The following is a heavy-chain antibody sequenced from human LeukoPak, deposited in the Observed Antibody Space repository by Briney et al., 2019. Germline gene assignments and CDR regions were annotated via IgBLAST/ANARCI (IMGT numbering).Heavy chain of an antibody. V-gene: IGHV3-23*01. J-gene: IGHJ4*02. CDR3: AKCGNSGCHLICY. CDR2: ISGRTGAT. Sequence: GGSLRLSCAASGFTFTTNAMSWVRHAPGKGLEWVSAISGRTGATYYADSEKGRFTISRDNSKSTLYLQMDSLRAEDTAVYYCAKCGNSGCHLICYWGQGTLVTVSS. D-gene: IGHD5-12*01. CDR1: GFTFTTNA.